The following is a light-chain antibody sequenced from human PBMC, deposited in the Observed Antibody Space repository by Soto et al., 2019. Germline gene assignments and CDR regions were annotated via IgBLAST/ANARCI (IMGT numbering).Light chain of an antibody. Sequence: AIQVTQSPSSLSASVGDRVTITCRTSQGIRSALGWYQQKPGKVPKLLIYAASTLQSGVPSRFSGSGSGRDFTLTISRLQPEDFANYYCLLDYAYFWAFGQGTKV. CDR3: LLDYAYFWA. J-gene: IGKJ1*01. CDR2: AAS. V-gene: IGKV1-6*01. CDR1: QGIRSA.